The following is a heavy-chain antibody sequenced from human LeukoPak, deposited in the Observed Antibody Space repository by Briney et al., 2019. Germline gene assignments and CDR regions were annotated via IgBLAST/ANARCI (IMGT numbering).Heavy chain of an antibody. V-gene: IGHV5-51*01. CDR2: MYPGDSDI. CDR1: GSSFPGYW. J-gene: IGHJ5*02. D-gene: IGHD3-10*01. CDR3: ARLGPSLGSGWFDP. Sequence: GESLKISCKSSGSSFPGYWIGRVRQLPGKGLEWMGIMYPGDSDIRYSPSFQGQVTISADKSISTAYLQWSSLKASDTAMYYCARLGPSLGSGWFDPWGQGTQVTVSS.